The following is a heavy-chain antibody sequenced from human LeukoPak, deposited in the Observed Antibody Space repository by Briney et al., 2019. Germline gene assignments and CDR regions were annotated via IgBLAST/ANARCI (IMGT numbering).Heavy chain of an antibody. D-gene: IGHD5-24*01. CDR1: GGSISSSGYY. J-gene: IGHJ4*02. CDR2: ISPTGST. CDR3: AREVEMATQFDY. Sequence: RPSETLSLTCTVSGGSISSSGYYWGWIRQPAGKGLDWIGRISPTGSTNYNPSLNSRVTMSVDTSKNQLSLTLNSVTAADTAVYYCAREVEMATQFDYWGQGTLVTVSS. V-gene: IGHV4-61*02.